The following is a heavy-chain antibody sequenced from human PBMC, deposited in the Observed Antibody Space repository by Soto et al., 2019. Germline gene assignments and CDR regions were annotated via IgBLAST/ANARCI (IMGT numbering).Heavy chain of an antibody. D-gene: IGHD3-10*01. CDR3: AIFTMVRGVTPAL. CDR2: IWYDGSNK. V-gene: IGHV3-33*01. CDR1: GFTFSSYG. Sequence: GGSLRLSCAASGFTFSSYGMHWVRQAPGKGLEWVAVIWYDGSNKYYADSVKGRFTISRDNSKNTLYLQMNSLRAEDTAVYYCAIFTMVRGVTPALWGQGTLVTVSS. J-gene: IGHJ4*02.